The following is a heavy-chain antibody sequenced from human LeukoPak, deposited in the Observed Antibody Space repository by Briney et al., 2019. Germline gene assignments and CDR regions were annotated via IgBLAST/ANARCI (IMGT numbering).Heavy chain of an antibody. CDR3: ARDSESSSWYWRFDY. CDR2: IYYSGST. CDR1: GGSISSYY. Sequence: SETLSLTCTVSGGSISSYYWSWIRQPPGKGLEWIGYIYYSGSTNYNPSLKSRVTISVDTSKNQFSLKLGSVTAADTAVYYCARDSESSSWYWRFDYWGQGTLVTVSS. D-gene: IGHD6-13*01. J-gene: IGHJ4*02. V-gene: IGHV4-59*01.